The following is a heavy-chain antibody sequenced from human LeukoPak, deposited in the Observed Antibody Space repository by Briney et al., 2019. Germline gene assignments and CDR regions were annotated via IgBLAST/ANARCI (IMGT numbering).Heavy chain of an antibody. Sequence: GGSLRLSCAASGFTFDDYGMSWVRQAPGKGLEWVSGINWNGGSTGYADSVKGRFTISRDNAKNSLYLQMNSLRAEDTALYYCARVAGRTIFGVVIQDYYYYYMDVWGKGTTVIISS. V-gene: IGHV3-20*04. CDR1: GFTFDDYG. CDR3: ARVAGRTIFGVVIQDYYYYYMDV. CDR2: INWNGGST. D-gene: IGHD3-3*01. J-gene: IGHJ6*03.